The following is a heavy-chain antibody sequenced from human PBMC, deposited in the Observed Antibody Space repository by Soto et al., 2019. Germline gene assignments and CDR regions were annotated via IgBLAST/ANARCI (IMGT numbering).Heavy chain of an antibody. J-gene: IGHJ3*02. CDR3: ARDQSGTSAFDI. Sequence: QVQLVESGGGVVQPGRSLRLSCAASGFTFSSYAMHWVRQAPGKGLEWVAVISYDGSNKYYADSVKGRFTISRDNSKNTLYLQMNSLRAEDTAVYYCARDQSGTSAFDIWGQGTMVTVSS. V-gene: IGHV3-30-3*01. CDR2: ISYDGSNK. CDR1: GFTFSSYA. D-gene: IGHD1-1*01.